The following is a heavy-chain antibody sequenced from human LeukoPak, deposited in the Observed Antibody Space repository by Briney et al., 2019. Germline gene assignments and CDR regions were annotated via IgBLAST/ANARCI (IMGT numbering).Heavy chain of an antibody. D-gene: IGHD6-19*01. Sequence: PGGSLRLSCAASGFTFSSYSMNWVRQAPGKGLEWVSSISSSSSYIYYADSVKGRFTISRDNAKNSLYLQMNSLRAEDTAVYYCARLRGGAVAAYCGYWGQGTLVTVSS. V-gene: IGHV3-21*04. CDR1: GFTFSSYS. J-gene: IGHJ4*02. CDR2: ISSSSSYI. CDR3: ARLRGGAVAAYCGY.